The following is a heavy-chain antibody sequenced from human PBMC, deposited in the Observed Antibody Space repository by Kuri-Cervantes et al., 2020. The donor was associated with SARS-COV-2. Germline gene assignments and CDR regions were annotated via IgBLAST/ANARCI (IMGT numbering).Heavy chain of an antibody. CDR1: GFTFSSYA. V-gene: IGHV3-23*01. CDR2: ISGSGGST. Sequence: GGSLRLSCAASGFTFSSYAMSWVRQAPGKGLEWVSAISGSGGSTYYADSVKGRFTISRDNSKNTLYLQMNSLRAEDTAVYYRSLSSSSVYYYYMDVWGKGTTVTVSS. J-gene: IGHJ6*03. CDR3: SLSSSSVYYYYMDV. D-gene: IGHD6-13*01.